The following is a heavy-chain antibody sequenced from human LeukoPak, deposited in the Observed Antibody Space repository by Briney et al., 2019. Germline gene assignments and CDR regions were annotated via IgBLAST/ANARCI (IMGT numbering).Heavy chain of an antibody. CDR3: ARDLTLGATAFDS. CDR1: GFTFSDYY. Sequence: AGGSLRLSCAASGFTFSDYYMNWIRQAPGKGLEWVSYISRSGTTIYYADSVKGRFTISRDNAKNSLYLQMNSLRAEDTAVYYCARDLTLGATAFDSWGQGTLVTVSS. J-gene: IGHJ4*02. CDR2: ISRSGTTI. D-gene: IGHD1-26*01. V-gene: IGHV3-11*01.